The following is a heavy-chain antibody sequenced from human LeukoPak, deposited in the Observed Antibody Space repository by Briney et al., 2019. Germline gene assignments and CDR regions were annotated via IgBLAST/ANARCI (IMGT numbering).Heavy chain of an antibody. J-gene: IGHJ5*02. D-gene: IGHD6-13*01. CDR3: ARDKNSGTWYWFDP. CDR1: GYTFTSYG. CDR2: ISGYNGHT. V-gene: IGHV1-18*01. Sequence: ASVKVSCKASGYTFTSYGISWVRQAPGQGLEWMGWISGYNGHTNYAQKLQGRVTMTTDTSTSTAYMELRSLRSDDTAVYYCARDKNSGTWYWFDPWGQGTLVTVSS.